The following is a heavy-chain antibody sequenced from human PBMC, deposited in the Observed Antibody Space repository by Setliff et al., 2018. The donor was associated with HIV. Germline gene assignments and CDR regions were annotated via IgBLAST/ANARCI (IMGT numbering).Heavy chain of an antibody. CDR3: ARVQMAYAAFDV. CDR2: IFYSGTT. D-gene: IGHD4-17*01. CDR1: GDSLSSSSYY. V-gene: IGHV4-39*01. Sequence: SETLSLTCTVSGDSLSSSSYYWGWIRQPPGKGLEWIGSIFYSGTTYYNPSLESRVTISVDTSKNQFSLKLSSATATDTAVYYCARVQMAYAAFDVWGQGTMVTVSS. J-gene: IGHJ3*01.